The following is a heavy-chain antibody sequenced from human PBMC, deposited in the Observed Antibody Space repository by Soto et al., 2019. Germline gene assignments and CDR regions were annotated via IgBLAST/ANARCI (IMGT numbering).Heavy chain of an antibody. Sequence: EVQLLESGGGLVQPGGSLRLSCEASGFTFSSFAMSGVRQAPGKGLDWVSAIFGSGGNTYYADSVKGRFTISRDNSKNTLYLQMDNLRAEDTAVYYCAKDRDSGWWNAFDIWGQGTMVTVSS. CDR1: GFTFSSFA. D-gene: IGHD6-19*01. CDR2: IFGSGGNT. CDR3: AKDRDSGWWNAFDI. V-gene: IGHV3-23*01. J-gene: IGHJ3*02.